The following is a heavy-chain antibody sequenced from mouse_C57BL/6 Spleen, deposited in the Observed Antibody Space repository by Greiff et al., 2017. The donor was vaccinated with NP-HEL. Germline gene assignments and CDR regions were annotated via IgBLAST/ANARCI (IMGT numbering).Heavy chain of an antibody. J-gene: IGHJ2*01. V-gene: IGHV1-80*01. D-gene: IGHD3-2*02. Sequence: VQLQQSGAELVKPGASVKISCKASGYAFSSYWMNWVKQRPGKGLEWIGQIYPGDGDTNYNGKFKGKATLTAAKSSSTAYMQLSSLTSEDSAVYFCARGEEGDSSAFLFDYWGQGTTLTVSS. CDR1: GYAFSSYW. CDR3: ARGEEGDSSAFLFDY. CDR2: IYPGDGDT.